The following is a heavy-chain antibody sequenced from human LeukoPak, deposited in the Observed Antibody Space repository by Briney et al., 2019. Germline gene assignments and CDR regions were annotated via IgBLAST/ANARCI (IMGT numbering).Heavy chain of an antibody. CDR2: IRYDGSNK. CDR3: AKTYSGSYLRLAYSDY. V-gene: IGHV3-30*02. D-gene: IGHD1-26*01. Sequence: PGGSLRLSCAASGFTFSSYAMSWVRQAPGKGLEWVAFIRYDGSNKYYADSVKGRFTISRDNSKNTLYLQMNSLRAEDTAVYYCAKTYSGSYLRLAYSDYWGQGTLVTVSS. CDR1: GFTFSSYA. J-gene: IGHJ4*02.